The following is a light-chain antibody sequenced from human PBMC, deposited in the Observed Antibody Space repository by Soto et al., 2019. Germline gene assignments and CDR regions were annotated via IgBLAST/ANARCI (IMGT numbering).Light chain of an antibody. CDR1: ILTKKY. J-gene: IGLJ2*01. CDR3: YSAADNSLGV. V-gene: IGLV3-27*01. Sequence: SYELTQPSSVSVSPGQTARITCSGDILTKKYARWFQQKPGQAPVMVIYKDSEWPSGIPERFSGSSSGTTVTLTISGAQVEDEADYHCYSAADNSLGVFGGGTKLTVL. CDR2: KDS.